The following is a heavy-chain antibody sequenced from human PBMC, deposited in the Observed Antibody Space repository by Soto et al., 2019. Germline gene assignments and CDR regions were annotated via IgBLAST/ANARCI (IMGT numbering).Heavy chain of an antibody. CDR2: IYYSGTT. CDR1: GGSIRSYY. CDR3: ARAVETGGNWFDP. D-gene: IGHD1-1*01. J-gene: IGHJ5*02. Sequence: SETLSLTCTVSGGSIRSYYWSWIRQPPGKGLEWIGHIYYSGTTNYNPSLKSRITMSVDTSKNQFSLKLSSVTAADTAVYYCARAVETGGNWFDPWGQGTLVTVSS. V-gene: IGHV4-59*01.